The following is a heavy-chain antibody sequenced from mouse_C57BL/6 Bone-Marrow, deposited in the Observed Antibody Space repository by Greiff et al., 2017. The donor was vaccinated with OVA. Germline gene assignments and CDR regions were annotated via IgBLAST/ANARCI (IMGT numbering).Heavy chain of an antibody. Sequence: EVKLVESGGGLVQPGRSLRLSCATSGFTFSDFYMEWVRQAPGKGLEWIAASRNKANDYTTEYSASVKGRFIVSRDTSQSILYLQMNALRAEDTASYYCARDDDNDSAMDYWGQGTSVTVSS. CDR3: ARDDDNDSAMDY. V-gene: IGHV7-1*01. CDR1: GFTFSDFY. CDR2: SRNKANDYTT. D-gene: IGHD2-4*01. J-gene: IGHJ4*01.